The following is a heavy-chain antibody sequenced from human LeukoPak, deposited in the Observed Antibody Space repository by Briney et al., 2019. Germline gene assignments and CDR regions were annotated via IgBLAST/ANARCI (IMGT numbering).Heavy chain of an antibody. V-gene: IGHV6-1*01. Sequence: SQTLSLTCAISGDSVSSNIAAWNWVRQSPSRGLEWLGRTYFGSEWYIDYAVSVKSRATINPDTSKNQFSLQLSSVTPEDTAVYYCTRDQDGMDVWGQGTTVTVSS. CDR3: TRDQDGMDV. CDR2: TYFGSEWYI. CDR1: GDSVSSNIAA. J-gene: IGHJ6*02.